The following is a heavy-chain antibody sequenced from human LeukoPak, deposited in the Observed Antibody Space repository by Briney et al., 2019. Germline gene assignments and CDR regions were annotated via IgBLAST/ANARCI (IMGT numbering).Heavy chain of an antibody. V-gene: IGHV4-4*07. CDR3: ARDIRSHNGPGGYYYYYMDV. CDR1: GDSMSDSY. J-gene: IGHJ6*03. Sequence: SETLSLTCTVSGDSMSDSYWSWIRQPAGKGLEWIGQIYASGSTNYNPSLKSRVTLSVDTSSNQFSLTLSSVTAADTAVYHCARDIRSHNGPGGYYYYYMDVWGKGTTVTVSS. D-gene: IGHD2-8*01. CDR2: IYASGST.